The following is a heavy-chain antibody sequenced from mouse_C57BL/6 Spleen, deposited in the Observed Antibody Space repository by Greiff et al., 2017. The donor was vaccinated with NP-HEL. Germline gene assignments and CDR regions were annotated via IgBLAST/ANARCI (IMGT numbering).Heavy chain of an antibody. Sequence: VQLQQSGAELAKPGASVKLSCKASGYTFTSYWMHWVKQRPGQGLEWIGMIHPNSGSTNYNEKFKSKATLTVDKSSSTAYMQLSSLTSEDSAVYYCAIHSYGSSYEGYWGQGTTLTVSS. CDR1: GYTFTSYW. J-gene: IGHJ2*01. CDR2: IHPNSGST. V-gene: IGHV1-64*01. CDR3: AIHSYGSSYEGY. D-gene: IGHD1-1*01.